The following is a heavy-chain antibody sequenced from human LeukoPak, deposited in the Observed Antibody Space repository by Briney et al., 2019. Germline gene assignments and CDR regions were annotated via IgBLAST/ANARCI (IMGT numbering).Heavy chain of an antibody. CDR3: ADVGNY. CDR2: ISYDGSNK. D-gene: IGHD1-26*01. J-gene: IGHJ4*02. V-gene: IGHV3-30-3*01. Sequence: TGGSLRLSCSASGFTFSSYAMHWVRQAPGKGLEWVAVISYDGSNKYYADSVKGRFTISRDNSKNTLYLQMNSLRAEDTAVYHCADVGNYWGQGTLVTVSS. CDR1: GFTFSSYA.